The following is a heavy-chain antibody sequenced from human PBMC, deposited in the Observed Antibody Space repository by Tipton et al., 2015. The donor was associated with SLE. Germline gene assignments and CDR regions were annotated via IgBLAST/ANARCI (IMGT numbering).Heavy chain of an antibody. D-gene: IGHD2-15*01. CDR2: TRNKANSYTT. V-gene: IGHV3-72*01. CDR3: ARVSGGRPWSYLDY. J-gene: IGHJ4*02. Sequence: GSLRLSCAASGFTFSDHYMDWVRQAPGKGLEWVGRTRNKANSYTTEYATSVKGRFTISRDDSKNSVYLQMNSLKTDDTAVYYCARVSGGRPWSYLDYWGQGTLVTVSS. CDR1: GFTFSDHY.